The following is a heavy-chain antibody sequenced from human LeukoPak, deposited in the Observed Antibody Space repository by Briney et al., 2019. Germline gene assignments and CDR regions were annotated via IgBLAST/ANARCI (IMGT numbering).Heavy chain of an antibody. CDR3: ARDSRLASRTGTFDS. V-gene: IGHV4-30-4*08. CDR1: GGSISSGDYY. D-gene: IGHD3-22*01. CDR2: IYYSGST. J-gene: IGHJ4*02. Sequence: SETLSLTCTVSGGSISSGDYYWSWIRQPPGKGLEWIGYIYYSGSTYYNPSLKSRVTISVDTSKNQFSLKLGSVTAADTAVYFCARDSRLASRTGTFDSWGQGTLVIVSS.